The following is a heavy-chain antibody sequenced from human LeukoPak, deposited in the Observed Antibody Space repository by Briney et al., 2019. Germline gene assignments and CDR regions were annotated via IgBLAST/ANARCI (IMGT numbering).Heavy chain of an antibody. J-gene: IGHJ4*02. V-gene: IGHV1-69*06. CDR1: GGTFSSYA. Sequence: SVKVSCKASGGTFSSYAISWVRQAPGQGLERMGGIIPIFGTANYAQKFQGRVTITADKSTSTAYMELSSLRSEDTAVYYCAREGDTPGDFDYWGQGTLVTVSS. CDR2: IIPIFGTA. D-gene: IGHD3-16*01. CDR3: AREGDTPGDFDY.